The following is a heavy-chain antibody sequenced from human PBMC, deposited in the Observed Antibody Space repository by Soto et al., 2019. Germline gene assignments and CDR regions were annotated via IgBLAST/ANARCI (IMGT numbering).Heavy chain of an antibody. V-gene: IGHV1-69*13. D-gene: IGHD3-9*01. J-gene: IGHJ4*02. CDR3: ASQRSRPTDILTGYYYYFDY. Sequence: SVKVSCKASGGTFSSYAISWVRQAPGQGLEWMGGIIPIFGTANYAQKFQGRVTITADESTSTAYMELSSLRSEDTAVYHCASQRSRPTDILTGYYYYFDYWGQGTLVTV. CDR1: GGTFSSYA. CDR2: IIPIFGTA.